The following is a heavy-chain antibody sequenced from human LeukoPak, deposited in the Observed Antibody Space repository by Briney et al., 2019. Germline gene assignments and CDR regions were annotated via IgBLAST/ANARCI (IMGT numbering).Heavy chain of an antibody. CDR2: INHSGST. Sequence: SETLSLTCAVSGGSFSGYYWSWIRQPPGKGLEWIGEINHSGSTNYNPSLKSRVTISVDTSKNQFSLKLSSVTAADTAVYYCARGRIAARPLNWFDPWGQGTLVTVSS. D-gene: IGHD6-6*01. CDR1: GGSFSGYY. J-gene: IGHJ5*02. CDR3: ARGRIAARPLNWFDP. V-gene: IGHV4-34*01.